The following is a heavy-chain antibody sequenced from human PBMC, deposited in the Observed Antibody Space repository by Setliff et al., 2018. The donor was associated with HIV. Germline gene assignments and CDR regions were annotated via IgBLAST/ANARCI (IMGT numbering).Heavy chain of an antibody. CDR2: INVGKGNT. Sequence: ASVKVSCKASGYTFKTYGMHWVRQAPGQSLEWMAWINVGKGNTKYSQNFQGRLTVTGDTSASTVDMELSSLTHEDTAVYYCARDFSGTYYGDIDYWGQGTLVTVSS. CDR3: ARDFSGTYYGDIDY. V-gene: IGHV1-3*01. CDR1: GYTFKTYG. J-gene: IGHJ4*02. D-gene: IGHD1-26*01.